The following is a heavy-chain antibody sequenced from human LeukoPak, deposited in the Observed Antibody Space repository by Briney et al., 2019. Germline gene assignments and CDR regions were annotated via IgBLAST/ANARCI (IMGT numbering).Heavy chain of an antibody. J-gene: IGHJ4*02. V-gene: IGHV3-33*06. Sequence: PGRSLRLSCAASGFTFSRYGMHCVRQAPGKGLEWVAVIWYDGSNKYYADSVKGRFTISRDNSKNTLYLQMNSLRAEDTAVYYCAKDPNYGSGSYYGYWGQGTLVTVSS. D-gene: IGHD3-10*01. CDR3: AKDPNYGSGSYYGY. CDR1: GFTFSRYG. CDR2: IWYDGSNK.